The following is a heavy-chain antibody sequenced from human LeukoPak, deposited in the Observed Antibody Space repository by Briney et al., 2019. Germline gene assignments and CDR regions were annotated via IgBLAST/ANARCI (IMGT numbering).Heavy chain of an antibody. CDR3: ARDARLPFYYYYYMDV. CDR2: ISSSGSTI. D-gene: IGHD4-11*01. CDR1: GFTFSSYE. J-gene: IGHJ6*03. V-gene: IGHV3-48*03. Sequence: GGSLRLSCAASGFTFSSYEMNWVRQAPGKGLEWVSYISSSGSTIYYADSVKGRFTISRDNAKNSLYLQMNSLRAEDTAVYYCARDARLPFYYYYYMDVWGKGTTVTVSS.